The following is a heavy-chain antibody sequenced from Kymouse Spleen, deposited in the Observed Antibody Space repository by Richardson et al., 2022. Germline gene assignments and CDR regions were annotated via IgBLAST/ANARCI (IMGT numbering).Heavy chain of an antibody. Sequence: QVQLQQWGAGLLKPSETLSLTCAVYGGSFSGYYWSWIRQPPGKGLEWIGEINHSGSTNYNPSLKSRVTISVDTSKNQFSLKLSSVTAADTAVYYCARGGGSSPYFDYWGQGTLVTVSS. CDR3: ARGGGSSPYFDY. CDR2: INHSGST. CDR1: GGSFSGYY. J-gene: IGHJ4*02. V-gene: IGHV4-34*01. D-gene: IGHD6-13*01,IGHD6-25*01,IGHD6-6*01.